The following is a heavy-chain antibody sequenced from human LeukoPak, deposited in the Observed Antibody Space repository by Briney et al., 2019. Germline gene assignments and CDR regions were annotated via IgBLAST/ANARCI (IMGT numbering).Heavy chain of an antibody. Sequence: GGSLRLSCAASGFTFSSYWMHWVRQAPGKGPVYVSRINKDGSTTTYADSVKGRFTISRDNAKNTLYLQMNSLRVEDTAVYYCAREAYCGGDSPLGALSWGQGTLVTVSS. V-gene: IGHV3-74*01. D-gene: IGHD2-21*02. J-gene: IGHJ5*02. CDR3: AREAYCGGDSPLGALS. CDR2: INKDGSTT. CDR1: GFTFSSYW.